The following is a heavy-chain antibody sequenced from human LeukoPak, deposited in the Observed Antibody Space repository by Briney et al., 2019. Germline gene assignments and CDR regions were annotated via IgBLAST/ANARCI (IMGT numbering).Heavy chain of an antibody. CDR1: GYTFTGYY. D-gene: IGHD3-22*01. Sequence: ASVKVSCKASGYTFTGYYMHWVRQAPGQGLEWMGWINPNSGGTNYAQKFQGRVTMTRDTSISTAYMELSRLRSDDTAAYYCARDRDDSSGYYRETLFDYWGQGTLVTVSS. CDR3: ARDRDDSSGYYRETLFDY. CDR2: INPNSGGT. J-gene: IGHJ4*02. V-gene: IGHV1-2*02.